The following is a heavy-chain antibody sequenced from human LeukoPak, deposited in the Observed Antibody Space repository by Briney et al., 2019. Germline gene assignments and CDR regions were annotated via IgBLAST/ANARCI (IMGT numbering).Heavy chain of an antibody. J-gene: IGHJ4*02. CDR2: ISSSSSYI. CDR3: ARDQSSGWYRHHDY. CDR1: GFTFSSYS. Sequence: GGSLRLSCAASGFTFSSYSMNWVRQAPGKGLEWVSSISSSSSYIYYADSVEGRFTISRDNAKNSLYLQMNSLRAEDTAVYYCARDQSSGWYRHHDYWGQGTLVTVSS. D-gene: IGHD6-19*01. V-gene: IGHV3-21*01.